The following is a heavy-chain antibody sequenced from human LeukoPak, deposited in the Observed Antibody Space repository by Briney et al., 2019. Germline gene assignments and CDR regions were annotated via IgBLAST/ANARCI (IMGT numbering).Heavy chain of an antibody. CDR1: GFTSSSYE. D-gene: IGHD5-24*01. CDR3: ARDRRRDGYNVDAFDI. Sequence: GGSLRLSCAASGFTSSSYEVIWVRQAPGKGLEWVSYINPSGSSIYYADSVKGRFTISRDNTKNSLYLQMNSLRAEDTAVYYCARDRRRDGYNVDAFDIWGQGTMVTVSP. CDR2: INPSGSSI. J-gene: IGHJ3*02. V-gene: IGHV3-48*03.